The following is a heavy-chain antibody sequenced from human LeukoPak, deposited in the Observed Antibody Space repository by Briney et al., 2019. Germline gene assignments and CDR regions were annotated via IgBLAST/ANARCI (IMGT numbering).Heavy chain of an antibody. D-gene: IGHD3-3*01. CDR3: ATGVEYYDFWSGHYPFDY. J-gene: IGHJ4*02. V-gene: IGHV1-24*01. CDR1: GYTLTELS. CDR2: FDPEDGET. Sequence: ASVKVSCKVSGYTLTELSMHWVRQAPGKGLEWMGGFDPEDGETIYAQKFQGRVTMTEDTSTDTAYMELSSLRSKDTAVYYCATGVEYYDFWSGHYPFDYWGQGTLVTVSS.